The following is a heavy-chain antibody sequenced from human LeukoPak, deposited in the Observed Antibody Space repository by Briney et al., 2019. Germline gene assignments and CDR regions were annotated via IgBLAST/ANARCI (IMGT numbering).Heavy chain of an antibody. J-gene: IGHJ3*02. CDR2: IYYSGST. V-gene: IGHV4-39*07. D-gene: IGHD4-17*01. Sequence: KTSETLSLTCTVSGGSISSSSYYWGWIRQPPGKGLEWIGSIYYSGSTYYNPSLKSRVTISVDTSKNQFSLKLSSVTAADTAIYYCTREYGFMTTVFHAFDIWGQGTMVTVSS. CDR3: TREYGFMTTVFHAFDI. CDR1: GGSISSSSYY.